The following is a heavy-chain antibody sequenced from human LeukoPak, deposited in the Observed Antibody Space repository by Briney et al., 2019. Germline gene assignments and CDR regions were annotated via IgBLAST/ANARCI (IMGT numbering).Heavy chain of an antibody. J-gene: IGHJ4*02. CDR3: ARDGKYYDILTGNDY. Sequence: GGSLRLSCEASGFTFSSYSMNWVRQAPGKGLEWVSFISSSSSYTYFSDSVKGRFTISRDNARNSLYLQMNSLRAEDTAVYYCARDGKYYDILTGNDYWGQGTLVTVSS. D-gene: IGHD3-9*01. CDR1: GFTFSSYS. V-gene: IGHV3-21*01. CDR2: ISSSSSYT.